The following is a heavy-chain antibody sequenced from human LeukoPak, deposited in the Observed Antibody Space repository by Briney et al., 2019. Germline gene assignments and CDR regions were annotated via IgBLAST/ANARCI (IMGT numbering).Heavy chain of an antibody. CDR2: IKTDGTIT. J-gene: IGHJ4*02. V-gene: IGHV3-74*01. CDR1: GFTFKKYA. CDR3: IRDRTVTTLFDH. D-gene: IGHD4-17*01. Sequence: GGSLRLSCAVSGFTFKKYAIHWVRQAQGKGLEWVSRIKTDGTITGYADSVKGRFTISRDNAKNTLYLQMNSLRAEDTAVYYCIRDRTVTTLFDHWGQGTLVTVSS.